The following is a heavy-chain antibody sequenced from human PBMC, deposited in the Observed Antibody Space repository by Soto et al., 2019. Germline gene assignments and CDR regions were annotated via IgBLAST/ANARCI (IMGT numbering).Heavy chain of an antibody. CDR2: IHPGGQTI. CDR1: GFTFSSSE. Sequence: GSLRLSCAASGFTFSSSEMYWVRQTPGKGLEWISYIHPGGQTIFYAESVKGRFTISRDNAKHSVYLQMNSLRAEDTAVYYCARRGSRWGRGTKVTVSS. J-gene: IGHJ3*01. CDR3: ARRGSR. V-gene: IGHV3-48*03. D-gene: IGHD2-15*01.